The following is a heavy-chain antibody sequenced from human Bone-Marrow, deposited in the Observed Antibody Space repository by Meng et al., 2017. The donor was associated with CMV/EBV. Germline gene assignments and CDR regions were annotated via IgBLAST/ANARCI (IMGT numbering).Heavy chain of an antibody. V-gene: IGHV1-18*01. CDR1: GYTFTSYG. CDR3: ARDRPCDYGDFDDY. Sequence: SGYTFTSYGISWVRQAPGQGLEWMGWISAYNGNTNYAQKLQGRVTMTTDTSTSTAYMELRSLRSDDTAVYYCARDRPCDYGDFDDYWGQGTLVTVSS. CDR2: ISAYNGNT. D-gene: IGHD4-17*01. J-gene: IGHJ4*02.